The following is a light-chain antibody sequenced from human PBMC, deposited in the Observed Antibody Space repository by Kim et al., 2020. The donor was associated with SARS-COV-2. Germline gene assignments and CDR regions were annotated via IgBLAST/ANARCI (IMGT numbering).Light chain of an antibody. Sequence: QRVTIACSGSSSNIGSNYLYWYQQRPGTAPKLLIYRNNQRPSGVPDRFSGSESGTSASLAISGLRSEDEADYYCAVWDDSLSGVVFGGGTKLTVL. CDR3: AVWDDSLSGVV. J-gene: IGLJ2*01. V-gene: IGLV1-47*01. CDR2: RNN. CDR1: SSNIGSNY.